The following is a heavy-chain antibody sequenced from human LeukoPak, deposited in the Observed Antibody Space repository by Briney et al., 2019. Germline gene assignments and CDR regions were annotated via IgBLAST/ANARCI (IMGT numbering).Heavy chain of an antibody. CDR3: ARTMVRGVITRPHYYYYYMDV. D-gene: IGHD3-10*01. Sequence: PSETLSLTCTVSGGSISSYYWSWIRQPPGKGLEWIGYIYYSGSTNYNPSLKSRVTISVDTSKNQFSLKLSSVTAADTAVYYCARTMVRGVITRPHYYYYYMDVWGKGTTVTISS. CDR1: GGSISSYY. V-gene: IGHV4-59*01. J-gene: IGHJ6*03. CDR2: IYYSGST.